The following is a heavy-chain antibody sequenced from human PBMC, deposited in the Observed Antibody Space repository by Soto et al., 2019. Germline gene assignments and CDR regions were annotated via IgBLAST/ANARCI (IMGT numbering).Heavy chain of an antibody. CDR1: GGSISSYY. CDR2: IFYSGSA. Sequence: PSETLSLTCTVSGGSISSYYWSWIRQPPGKGLEWIGFIFYSGSAKYNPSLKSRVTISVDTSKNQFSLSLDSVTAADTAVYFCARAHAPTLPFDYWGQGTLVTVS. CDR3: ARAHAPTLPFDY. J-gene: IGHJ4*01. D-gene: IGHD2-15*01. V-gene: IGHV4-59*01.